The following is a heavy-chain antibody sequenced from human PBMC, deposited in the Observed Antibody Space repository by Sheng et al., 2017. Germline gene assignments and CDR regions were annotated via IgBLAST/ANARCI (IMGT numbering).Heavy chain of an antibody. J-gene: IGHJ5*02. D-gene: IGHD2-15*01. V-gene: IGHV1-69*05. Sequence: QVQLVQSGAEVKKPGSSVKVSCKASGGTFSSYAISWVRQAPGQGLEWMGGIIPIFGTANYAQKFQGRVTITTDESTSTAYMELSSLRSEDTAVYYCAESRYCSGGSCYTGWFDPWGQGTLVTVSS. CDR2: IIPIFGTA. CDR3: AESRYCSGGSCYTGWFDP. CDR1: GGTFSSYA.